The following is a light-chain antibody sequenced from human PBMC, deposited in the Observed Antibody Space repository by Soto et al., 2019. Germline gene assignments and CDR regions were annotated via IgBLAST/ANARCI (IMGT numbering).Light chain of an antibody. J-gene: IGKJ5*01. CDR3: PELHDYPIT. CDR2: KAS. Sequence: QMTHSPATVAAYVGDRVNITCRASHGISNYLAWYHQKPGKAPKLLIYKASTLKSGVPSRFSGSGSGTELTLTISSLQPEDFATYYCPELHDYPITFGQGTRPAI. V-gene: IGKV1-9*01. CDR1: HGISNY.